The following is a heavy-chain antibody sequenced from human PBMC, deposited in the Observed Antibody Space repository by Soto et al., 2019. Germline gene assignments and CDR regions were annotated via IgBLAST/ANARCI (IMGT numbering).Heavy chain of an antibody. CDR1: GGSFANYY. J-gene: IGHJ4*02. V-gene: IGHV4-34*01. D-gene: IGHD6-19*01. CDR3: ARVGRYTSGWYLGYFDY. Sequence: SETLSLTCAVYGGSFANYYWNWIRQPPGKGLEWIGEINYSGSTDYNPSLESRVTISVDTSKNQFSLNLSSVTAADTAIYYCARVGRYTSGWYLGYFDYWGQGTVVTVSS. CDR2: INYSGST.